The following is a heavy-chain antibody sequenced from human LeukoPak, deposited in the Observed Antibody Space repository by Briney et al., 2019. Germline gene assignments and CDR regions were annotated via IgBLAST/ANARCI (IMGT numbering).Heavy chain of an antibody. D-gene: IGHD3-10*01. CDR2: IRYDGSNK. CDR1: GFTSSSYG. J-gene: IGHJ4*02. CDR3: AKDFAYYYGSGSYLDY. Sequence: GGSLRLSCAASGFTSSSYGMHWVRQAPGKGLEWVAFIRYDGSNKYYADSVKGRFTISRDNSKNTLYLQMNSLRAEDTAVYYCAKDFAYYYGSGSYLDYWGQGTLVTVSS. V-gene: IGHV3-30*02.